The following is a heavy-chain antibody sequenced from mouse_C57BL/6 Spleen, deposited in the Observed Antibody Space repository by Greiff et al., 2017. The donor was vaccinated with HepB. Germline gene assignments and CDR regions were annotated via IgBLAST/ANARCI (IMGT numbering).Heavy chain of an antibody. J-gene: IGHJ1*03. Sequence: EVHLVESGPGLAKPSQTLSLTCSVTGYSITSDYWNWIRKFPGNKLEYMGYISYSGSTYYTPSLKSRISITRDTSKNQDSLQLNSVTTEDTATYYCARYNDGSSYKYFDVWGTGTTVTVSS. D-gene: IGHD1-1*01. CDR2: ISYSGST. V-gene: IGHV3-8*01. CDR1: GYSITSDY. CDR3: ARYNDGSSYKYFDV.